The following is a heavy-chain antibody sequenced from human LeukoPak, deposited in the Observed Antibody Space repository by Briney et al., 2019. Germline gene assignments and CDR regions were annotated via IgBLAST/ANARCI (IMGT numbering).Heavy chain of an antibody. D-gene: IGHD4-11*01. V-gene: IGHV4-59*01. J-gene: IGHJ5*02. CDR3: ARERYSNYNWFDP. CDR1: GDSISTYY. Sequence: SETLSLTCTVSGDSISTYYWSWIRQPPGKGLEWIGYIYHSGSTNYNPSLKSRVSISVDTSKNQFSLKLSSVIAADTAVYYCARERYSNYNWFDPRGQGTLVTVSS. CDR2: IYHSGST.